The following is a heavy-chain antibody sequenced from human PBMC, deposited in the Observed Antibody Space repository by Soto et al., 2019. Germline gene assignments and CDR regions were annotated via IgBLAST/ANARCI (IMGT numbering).Heavy chain of an antibody. Sequence: EVQLVETGGGLIQPGGSLRLSCAASGFTVSNTYMTWVRQPPGKGLECGSVIYTAGGTNYADSVKGRFIISRDKSKNTLYIQMNSLRAEDTAVYYCARALPVAKGGFDPWGQGTLVTVSS. J-gene: IGHJ5*02. CDR1: GFTVSNTY. CDR3: ARALPVAKGGFDP. CDR2: IYTAGGT. V-gene: IGHV3-53*02. D-gene: IGHD2-2*01.